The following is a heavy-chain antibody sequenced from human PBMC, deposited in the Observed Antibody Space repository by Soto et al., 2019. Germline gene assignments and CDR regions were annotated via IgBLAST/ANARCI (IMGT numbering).Heavy chain of an antibody. CDR2: VSYDGSRK. CDR1: GFTFSTYG. Sequence: QVQVVESGGGVIQPGRSLTLSCAASGFTFSTYGMHWVRQAPGKGLEWVAIVSYDGSRKHYVDSVKGQFAISRDNSMNTLYLQLNSLIPEDTAMYYCAKDLPGDRDGYPYGADSSGQGTLVTVSS. V-gene: IGHV3-30*18. CDR3: AKDLPGDRDGYPYGADS. D-gene: IGHD5-12*01. J-gene: IGHJ4*02.